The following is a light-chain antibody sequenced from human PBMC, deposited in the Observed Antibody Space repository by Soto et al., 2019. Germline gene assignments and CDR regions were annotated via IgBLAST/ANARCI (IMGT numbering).Light chain of an antibody. Sequence: QSVLTQSPSVSAAPGQKVTISCSGSSSNIGNNYVSWYQQLPGTAPKLLIYDNNKRPSGIPDRFSGSKSGTSATLGITGLQTGDEADYYCGTWDSSLSAVVFGGGTNDRP. CDR1: SSNIGNNY. CDR3: GTWDSSLSAVV. CDR2: DNN. J-gene: IGLJ2*01. V-gene: IGLV1-51*01.